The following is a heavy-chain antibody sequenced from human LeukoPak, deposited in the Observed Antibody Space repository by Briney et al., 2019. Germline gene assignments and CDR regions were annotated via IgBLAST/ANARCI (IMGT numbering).Heavy chain of an antibody. CDR3: ARDRRTMANMFYYGMNV. Sequence: GGSLRLSCAASGFMFGDYWMHWVRQAPGKGLLWVARIKTDETTTVYAASVKGRFTMSRDNAKNTLYLQMNSLRAEDTAVYYCARDRRTMANMFYYGMNVWGQGTTVTVS. V-gene: IGHV3-74*01. CDR1: GFMFGDYW. CDR2: IKTDETTT. D-gene: IGHD3-10*01. J-gene: IGHJ6*02.